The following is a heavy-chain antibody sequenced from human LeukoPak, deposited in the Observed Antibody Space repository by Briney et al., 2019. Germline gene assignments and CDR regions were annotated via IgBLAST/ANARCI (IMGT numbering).Heavy chain of an antibody. CDR1: GFTFSSYA. D-gene: IGHD3-16*01. J-gene: IGHJ4*02. CDR3: AKAYDYVWGSPDY. CDR2: ISRNSGSI. V-gene: IGHV3-9*01. Sequence: PGGSLRLSCAASGFTFSSYAMSWVRQAPGKGLEWVSGISRNSGSIGYADSVKGRFTISRDNAKNSLYLQMNSLRAEDTALYYCAKAYDYVWGSPDYWGQGTLVTVSS.